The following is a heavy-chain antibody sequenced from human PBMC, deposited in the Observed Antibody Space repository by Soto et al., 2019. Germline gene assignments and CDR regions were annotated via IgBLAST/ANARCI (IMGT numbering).Heavy chain of an antibody. V-gene: IGHV4-34*01. J-gene: IGHJ4*02. CDR3: ARGRRIRLELRHYFDY. Sequence: NPXETRCLTCNVYGGSFSGYYSSWIRQPPGKGLEWIGEINHSGSTNYNPSLKSRVTISVDTSKNEFSLKLSSVTAADTAVYYCARGRRIRLELRHYFDYWGQGTLVTVSS. CDR2: INHSGST. D-gene: IGHD1-7*01. CDR1: GGSFSGYY.